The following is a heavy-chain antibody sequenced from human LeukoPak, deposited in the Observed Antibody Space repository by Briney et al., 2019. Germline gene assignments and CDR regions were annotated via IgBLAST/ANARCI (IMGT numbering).Heavy chain of an antibody. CDR3: AREVPKNWFDP. CDR1: GGSISSYY. V-gene: IGHV4-59*12. CDR2: IYYSGST. J-gene: IGHJ5*02. Sequence: SETLFLTCTVSGGSISSYYWSWIRQPPGKGLEWIGYIYYSGSTNYNPSLKSRVTISVDTSKNQFSLKLSSVTAADTAVYYCAREVPKNWFDPWGQGTLVTVSS.